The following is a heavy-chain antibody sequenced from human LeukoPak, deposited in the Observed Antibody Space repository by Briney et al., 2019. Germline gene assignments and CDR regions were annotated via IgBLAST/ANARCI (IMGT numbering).Heavy chain of an antibody. J-gene: IGHJ3*02. CDR3: ARHYYGGSGAFDI. CDR2: IYYSGTT. V-gene: IGHV4-59*08. CDR1: GGSISGYY. D-gene: IGHD4-23*01. Sequence: SETLSLTCTVSGGSISGYYWSWIRQPPGKGLEWIGYIYYSGTTYYNPSLKSRVTMSVDTSKNQFSLKLSSVTAADTAVYYCARHYYGGSGAFDIWGQGTMVTVSS.